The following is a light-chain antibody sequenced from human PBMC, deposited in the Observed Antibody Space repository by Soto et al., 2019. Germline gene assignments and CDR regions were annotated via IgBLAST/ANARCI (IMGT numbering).Light chain of an antibody. Sequence: QSALTQPASVSGSPGQSITISCTGTSSDVGGYNYVSWYQQHPGKAPKLMIYGVSNRPSGVSNRFSGSKSGNTASQPISGLQAEDEADYYCSSYTSSSILYVFGTGTKVTVL. CDR3: SSYTSSSILYV. J-gene: IGLJ1*01. V-gene: IGLV2-14*01. CDR2: GVS. CDR1: SSDVGGYNY.